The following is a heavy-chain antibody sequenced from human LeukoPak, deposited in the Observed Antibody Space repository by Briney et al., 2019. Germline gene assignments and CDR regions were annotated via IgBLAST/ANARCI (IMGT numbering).Heavy chain of an antibody. CDR2: ISAYNGNT. CDR1: GYTFTSYR. Sequence: GASVKVSCKAFGYTFTSYRISWVRQAPGQGLEWMGWISAYNGNTNYAQKLQGRVTMTTDTSTSTAYMELRSLRSDDTAVYYCARFDYGDYAAFDPWGQGTLVTVSS. J-gene: IGHJ5*02. V-gene: IGHV1-18*01. D-gene: IGHD4-17*01. CDR3: ARFDYGDYAAFDP.